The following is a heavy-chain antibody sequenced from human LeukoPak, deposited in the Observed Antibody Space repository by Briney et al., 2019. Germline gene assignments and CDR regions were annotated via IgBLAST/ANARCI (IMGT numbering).Heavy chain of an antibody. V-gene: IGHV3-64*01. D-gene: IGHD2-2*01. CDR3: ARDDHSAAGVVPAAKD. J-gene: IGHJ4*02. CDR1: GFTFSSYA. Sequence: GGSLRLSCGASGFTFSSYAMHWVRQAPGKGLEYVSAISSNGGSTYYANSVKGRFTISRDNSKNTLYLQMGSLRAEDMAVYYCARDDHSAAGVVPAAKDWGQGTLVTVSS. CDR2: ISSNGGST.